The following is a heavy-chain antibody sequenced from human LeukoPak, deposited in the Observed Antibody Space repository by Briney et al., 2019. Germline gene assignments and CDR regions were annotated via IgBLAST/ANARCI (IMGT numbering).Heavy chain of an antibody. D-gene: IGHD3-10*01. CDR2: ISGSGGST. Sequence: AGGSLRLSCAASGFTFSSYAMSWVRQAPGKGLEWVSAISGSGGSTYYADSVKGRFTISRDNSKNTLYLQMNSLRAEDTAVYYCAKSGGGYGSGSYGEYYYYYYGMDVWGKGTTVTVSS. J-gene: IGHJ6*04. CDR1: GFTFSSYA. CDR3: AKSGGGYGSGSYGEYYYYYYGMDV. V-gene: IGHV3-23*01.